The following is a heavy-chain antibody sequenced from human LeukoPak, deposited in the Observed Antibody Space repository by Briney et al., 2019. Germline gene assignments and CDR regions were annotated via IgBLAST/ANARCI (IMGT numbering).Heavy chain of an antibody. J-gene: IGHJ4*02. CDR1: GESFSGYY. D-gene: IGHD1-26*01. CDR3: ATLIVGTTYFDY. V-gene: IGHV4-34*01. Sequence: SETLSLTCAVYGESFSGYYWSWVRHPPGKGLEWIGEIHHRGNTNYNPSLKSRVTVSADTSRNQFSLNLTSVTAADTAVYYCATLIVGTTYFDYWGQGSLVTVSS. CDR2: IHHRGNT.